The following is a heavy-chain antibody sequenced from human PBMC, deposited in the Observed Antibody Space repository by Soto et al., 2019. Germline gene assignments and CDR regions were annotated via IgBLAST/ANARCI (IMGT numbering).Heavy chain of an antibody. CDR2: ISSSSSTI. Sequence: GGSLRLSCAASGCTFSSYSMNWVRQAPGKGLEWVSYISSSSSTIYYADSVKGRFTISRDNAKNSLYLQMNSLRAEDTAVYYCSRDRGDMIAENDAFDIWGQGTMVTVSS. V-gene: IGHV3-48*01. J-gene: IGHJ3*02. CDR1: GCTFSSYS. D-gene: IGHD2-21*01. CDR3: SRDRGDMIAENDAFDI.